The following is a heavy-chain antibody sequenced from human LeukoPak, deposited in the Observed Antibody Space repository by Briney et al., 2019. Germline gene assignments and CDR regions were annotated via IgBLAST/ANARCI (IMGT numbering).Heavy chain of an antibody. CDR3: TREKSLTDSNPGEGIDYYYMDV. D-gene: IGHD4-11*01. CDR2: ISSSGSTE. J-gene: IGHJ6*03. V-gene: IGHV3-48*03. CDR1: GFTFSSYE. Sequence: GGSLRLSCAASGFTFSSYEMNWVRQAPGKGLEWVSYISSSGSTEYYADSVKGRFTISGDNAKNSLYLQMNSLRVEDTAVYYCTREKSLTDSNPGEGIDYYYMDVWGKGTKVT.